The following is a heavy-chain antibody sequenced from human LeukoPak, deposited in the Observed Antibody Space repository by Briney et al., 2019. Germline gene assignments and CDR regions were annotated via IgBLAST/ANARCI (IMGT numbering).Heavy chain of an antibody. J-gene: IGHJ4*02. CDR1: GFTFSSYG. Sequence: PGGSLRLSCAASGFTFSSYGMHWVRQAPGKGLEWVAVISYDGSNKYYADSVKGRFTISRDNSKNTLYLQMNSLRAEDTAVYYCAKDRGINSGSFRNWGQGTLVTVSS. CDR3: AKDRGINSGSFRN. CDR2: ISYDGSNK. V-gene: IGHV3-30*18. D-gene: IGHD1-26*01.